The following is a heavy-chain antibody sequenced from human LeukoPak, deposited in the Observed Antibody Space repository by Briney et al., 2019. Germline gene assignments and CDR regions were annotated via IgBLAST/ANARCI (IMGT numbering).Heavy chain of an antibody. D-gene: IGHD4-17*01. CDR3: ARDYGDYPGYFDY. J-gene: IGHJ4*02. V-gene: IGHV4-39*07. CDR1: GGSISSSSYY. Sequence: SETLSLTCTVSGGSISSSSYYWGWIRQPPGKGLEWIGSIYYSGSTYYNPSLKSRVTISVDTSKNQFSLKLSSVTAADTAVYYCARDYGDYPGYFDYWGQGTLVTVSS. CDR2: IYYSGST.